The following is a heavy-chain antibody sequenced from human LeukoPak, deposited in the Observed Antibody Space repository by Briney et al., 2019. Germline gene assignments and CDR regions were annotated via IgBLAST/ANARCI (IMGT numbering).Heavy chain of an antibody. J-gene: IGHJ4*02. CDR1: GFTFSSYS. D-gene: IGHD2-2*01. V-gene: IGHV3-21*01. CDR3: ARIVVVPAARNVYFDY. CDR2: ISSSSSYI. Sequence: PGGSLRLSCEASGFTFSSYSMIWVRQAPGKGLEWVSSISSSSSYIYYADSVKGRFTISRDNAKNSLYLQMNSLRAEDTAVYYCARIVVVPAARNVYFDYWGQGTLVTVSS.